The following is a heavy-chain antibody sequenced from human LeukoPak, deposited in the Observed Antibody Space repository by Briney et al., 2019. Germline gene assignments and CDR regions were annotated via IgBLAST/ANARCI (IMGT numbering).Heavy chain of an antibody. V-gene: IGHV4-31*03. CDR2: IYYSGST. CDR3: ARDYGDARFDY. D-gene: IGHD4-17*01. CDR1: GGSISSSSYY. Sequence: PSETLSLTCTVSGGSISSSSYYWGWIRQHPGKGLEWIGYIYYSGSTYYNPSLKSRVTISVDTSKNQFSLKLSSVTAADTAVYYCARDYGDARFDYWGQGTLVTVSS. J-gene: IGHJ4*02.